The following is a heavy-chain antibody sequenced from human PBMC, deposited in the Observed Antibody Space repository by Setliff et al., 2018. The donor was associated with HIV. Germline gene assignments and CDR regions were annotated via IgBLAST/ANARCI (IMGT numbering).Heavy chain of an antibody. D-gene: IGHD4-4*01. V-gene: IGHV1-2*02. J-gene: IGHJ4*02. CDR2: INPNSGDT. Sequence: AASVKVSCKSSGYTFTAYYLHWVRQAPGQGLEWMGWINPNSGDTAYAQKFQGRVTMTRVTSISTAYMELTRLTSDDTAVYYCARVTVSGRGLHFWGQGTLVTVSS. CDR1: GYTFTAYY. CDR3: ARVTVSGRGLHF.